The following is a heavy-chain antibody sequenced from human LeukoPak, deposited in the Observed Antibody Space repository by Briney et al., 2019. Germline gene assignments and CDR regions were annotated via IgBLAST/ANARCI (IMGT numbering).Heavy chain of an antibody. D-gene: IGHD7-27*01. J-gene: IGHJ3*02. CDR1: GFTFSNYA. CDR3: ATELGIKAFDM. CDR2: ISYDGRDK. V-gene: IGHV3-30*04. Sequence: GGSLILSCAASGFTFSNYAMHWVRQAPGKGLEWVALISYDGRDKEYADSVKGRFTISRDNSKNTLSLQMSSLRTEDTAVYYCATELGIKAFDMWGQGTMVTVSS.